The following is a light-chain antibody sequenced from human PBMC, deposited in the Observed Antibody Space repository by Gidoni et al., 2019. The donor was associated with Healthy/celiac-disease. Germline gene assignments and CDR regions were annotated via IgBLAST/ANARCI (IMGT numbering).Light chain of an antibody. CDR2: GNS. CDR3: QSYDSSLSGSV. CDR1: SSNIGAGYA. V-gene: IGLV1-40*01. J-gene: IGLJ3*02. Sequence: QSVLTPPPSVSRAPGQRVTISCTGSSSNIGAGYAVHWYQQLPGTAPKLLISGNSNRPSVVPDRFSGSKSGTSASLAITGLQAEDEADYYCQSYDSSLSGSVFGGGTKLTVL.